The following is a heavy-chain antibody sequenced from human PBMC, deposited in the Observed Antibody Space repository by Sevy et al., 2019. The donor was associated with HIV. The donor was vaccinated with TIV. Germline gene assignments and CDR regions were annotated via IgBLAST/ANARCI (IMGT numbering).Heavy chain of an antibody. J-gene: IGHJ5*02. CDR2: ISGSGVIT. D-gene: IGHD3-9*01. CDR3: AKDVAYDISTGPWNA. Sequence: GGSLRLSCAASGFTFNRHAMSWVRQAPGKGLEWVSGISGSGVITHYADSVRGRITISRDNSKNTLYLQMNSLRAEDTAKYYCAKDVAYDISTGPWNAWGQGTLVTVSS. CDR1: GFTFNRHA. V-gene: IGHV3-23*01.